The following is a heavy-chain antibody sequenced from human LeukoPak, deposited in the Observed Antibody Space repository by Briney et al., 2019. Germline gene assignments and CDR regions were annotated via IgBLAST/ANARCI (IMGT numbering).Heavy chain of an antibody. V-gene: IGHV4-59*12. CDR2: IYYSGST. CDR3: ARGRAPPSYAFDI. CDR1: GGSISSYY. J-gene: IGHJ3*02. Sequence: SETLSLTCTVSGGSISSYYWSWIRQPPGKGLEWIGYIYYSGSTNYNPSLKSRVTISVDTSKSQFSLKLSSVTAADTAVYYCARGRAPPSYAFDIWGQGTMVTVSS.